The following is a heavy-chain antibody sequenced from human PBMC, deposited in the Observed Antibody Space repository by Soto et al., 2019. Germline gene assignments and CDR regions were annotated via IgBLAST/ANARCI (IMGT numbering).Heavy chain of an antibody. CDR1: GYTFTSYG. D-gene: IGHD1-7*01. CDR2: ISAYNGNT. V-gene: IGHV1-18*04. Sequence: GASVKVSCKASGYTFTSYGISWVRQAPGQGLEWMGWISAYNGNTNYAQKLQGRVTMTTDTSTSTAYMELRSLRSDDTAVYYCARDLDWNYPGRVRWFDPWGQGTLVTVSS. J-gene: IGHJ5*02. CDR3: ARDLDWNYPGRVRWFDP.